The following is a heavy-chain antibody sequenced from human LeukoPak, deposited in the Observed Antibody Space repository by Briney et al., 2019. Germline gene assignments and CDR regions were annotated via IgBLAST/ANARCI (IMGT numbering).Heavy chain of an antibody. J-gene: IGHJ4*02. Sequence: GGSLRLSCAASGFTFSSYAMSWVRQAPGKGLEWVSGISGSDGSTNYADSVKGRFTISRENSKDTLYLQMNSLRAEDTAVYYCAKDSAKKYDDYWGQGTLVTVSS. V-gene: IGHV3-23*01. D-gene: IGHD2/OR15-2a*01. CDR3: AKDSAKKYDDY. CDR1: GFTFSSYA. CDR2: ISGSDGST.